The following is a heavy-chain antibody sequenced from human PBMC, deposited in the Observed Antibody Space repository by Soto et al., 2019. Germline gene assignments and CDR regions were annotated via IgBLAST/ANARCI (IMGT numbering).Heavy chain of an antibody. D-gene: IGHD1-26*01. CDR3: AKDWELTDP. V-gene: IGHV3-23*01. J-gene: IGHJ5*02. Sequence: GGSLRLSCAASGFTFSNYAMSCVRRAPGRGLEWVSTISGSGANTYYPDSVKGRFTISRDNSKNTLYLQMNSLRAEDTAVYYCAKDWELTDPWGQGTLVTVSS. CDR1: GFTFSNYA. CDR2: ISGSGANT.